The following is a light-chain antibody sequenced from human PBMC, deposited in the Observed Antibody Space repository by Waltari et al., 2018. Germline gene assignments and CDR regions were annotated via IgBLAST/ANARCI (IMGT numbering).Light chain of an antibody. Sequence: AIRMTQSPSPLSASTGDRVTITCRASQGISSYLAWYQQKPGKAPKLLIYAASTLQSGVPSRFSGSGSGTDFTLAISCLQSEDFATFYCQQYYGYPPTFGQGTKVEIK. J-gene: IGKJ1*01. CDR1: QGISSY. CDR3: QQYYGYPPT. V-gene: IGKV1-8*01. CDR2: AAS.